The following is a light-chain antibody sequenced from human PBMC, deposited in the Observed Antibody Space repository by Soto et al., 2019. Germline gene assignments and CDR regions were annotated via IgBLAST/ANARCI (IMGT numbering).Light chain of an antibody. CDR1: QSFFLTSNNKHS. Sequence: DIVMTQSPDSLAVSLGERATSNCKSSQSFFLTSNNKHSLVWYQQKPGQPPKLLIYWASTRESGVPDRFSGSGSGTDFTLTISSLQAEDVAVYYCQQYYSTPITFGQGTRLEIK. CDR3: QQYYSTPIT. CDR2: WAS. V-gene: IGKV4-1*01. J-gene: IGKJ5*01.